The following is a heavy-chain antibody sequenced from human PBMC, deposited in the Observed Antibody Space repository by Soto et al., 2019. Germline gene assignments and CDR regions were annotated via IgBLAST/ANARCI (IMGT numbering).Heavy chain of an antibody. CDR1: RYTFTDYD. D-gene: IGHD4-4*01. CDR2: ITPSTGDT. J-gene: IGHJ6*01. V-gene: IGHV1-2*02. Sequence: ASVEVSFKASRYTFTDYDVHLGPQAPGQGLEWMGLITPSTGDTNYVQKFQGRVTMTRDTSIRTAYMQLSRLRSDDTAMYFCAKIGKYTVAEGQLEFWGPATKVNVS. CDR3: AKIGKYTVAEGQLEF.